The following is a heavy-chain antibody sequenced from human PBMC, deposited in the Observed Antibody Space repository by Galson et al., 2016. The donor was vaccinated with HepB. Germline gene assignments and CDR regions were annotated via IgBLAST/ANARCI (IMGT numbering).Heavy chain of an antibody. J-gene: IGHJ4*02. CDR1: GYTFTSYA. CDR3: AIAVAGNFDY. D-gene: IGHD6-19*01. V-gene: IGHV1-3*01. Sequence: SVKVSCKAPGYTFTSYAMHWVRQAPGQRLEWMGWINAGNGNTKYSQKFQGRVTITRDTSASTAYMELRSLRSDDTAVYYCAIAVAGNFDYWGQGTLVTVSS. CDR2: INAGNGNT.